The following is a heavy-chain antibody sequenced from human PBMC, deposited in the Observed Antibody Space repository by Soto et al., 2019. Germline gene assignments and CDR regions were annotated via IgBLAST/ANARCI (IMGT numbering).Heavy chain of an antibody. Sequence: GGSLRLSCEASGFTFSRYSMNWVRQAPGKGLEWISYINDGSNKYYADSVKGRFTISRDNSKNTLYLQMNSLRAEDTAVYYCAKDVSSGSNWFDPWGQGTLVTVSS. V-gene: IGHV3-30*02. CDR1: GFTFSRYS. CDR2: INDGSNK. D-gene: IGHD6-19*01. J-gene: IGHJ5*02. CDR3: AKDVSSGSNWFDP.